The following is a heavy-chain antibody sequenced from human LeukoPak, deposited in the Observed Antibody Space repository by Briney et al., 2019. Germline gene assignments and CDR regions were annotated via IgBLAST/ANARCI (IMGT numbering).Heavy chain of an antibody. D-gene: IGHD3/OR15-3a*01. Sequence: GGSLRLSCAASGFTFSSYAMSWVRQAPGKGLEWASAISGSGGSTYYADSVKGRFTISRDNSKNTLYLQMNSLRAEDTAVYYCATLPGTGTIPDAFDIWGQGTMVTVSS. CDR2: ISGSGGST. V-gene: IGHV3-23*01. CDR1: GFTFSSYA. CDR3: ATLPGTGTIPDAFDI. J-gene: IGHJ3*02.